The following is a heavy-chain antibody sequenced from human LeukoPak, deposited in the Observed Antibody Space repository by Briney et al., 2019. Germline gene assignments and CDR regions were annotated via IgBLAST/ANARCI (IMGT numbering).Heavy chain of an antibody. J-gene: IGHJ4*02. CDR2: FSNSGGST. CDR3: TGLYGGSYAY. CDR1: GFTLSSYV. V-gene: IGHV3-23*01. Sequence: PGGSLRLSCTPSGFTLSSYVMAWAPHAPGKGLDGVSTFSNSGGSTLYADSVNARFTISRHNSRNIVFLQINSLSAEDTAMYYCTGLYGGSYAYWGQGTLVTVSS. D-gene: IGHD1-26*01.